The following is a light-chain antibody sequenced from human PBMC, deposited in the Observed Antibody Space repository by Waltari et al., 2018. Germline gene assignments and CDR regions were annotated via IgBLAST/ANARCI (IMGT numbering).Light chain of an antibody. CDR1: QGIANN. CDR3: QQCYSYPYS. CDR2: RAS. V-gene: IGKV1-16*01. Sequence: DIQMTQSPSSLSASVGDTVTITCQASQGIANNLNWFQQKPGKAPKLLIYRASSLQSGIPSRFSGSGSGTDFTLTISRLQPEDFATYYCQQCYSYPYSFGQGAKVEI. J-gene: IGKJ2*03.